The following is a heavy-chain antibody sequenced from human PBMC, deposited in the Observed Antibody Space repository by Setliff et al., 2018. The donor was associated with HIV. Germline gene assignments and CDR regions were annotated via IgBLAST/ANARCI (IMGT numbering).Heavy chain of an antibody. Sequence: SETLSLTCAVYGGSFSDYYWSWIRQPPGKGLEWIGEINHSGSTNYNPSLKSRVTISVDTSKNQFSLKLSSVTAADTAVYYCARDSSGHYSYFYFDFWGLGMRVTVSS. CDR1: GGSFSDYY. CDR3: ARDSSGHYSYFYFDF. D-gene: IGHD6-19*01. J-gene: IGHJ4*02. V-gene: IGHV4-34*01. CDR2: INHSGST.